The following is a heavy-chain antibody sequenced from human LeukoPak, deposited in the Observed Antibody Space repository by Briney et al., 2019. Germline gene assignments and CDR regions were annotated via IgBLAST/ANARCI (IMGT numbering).Heavy chain of an antibody. CDR2: INPNSGGT. V-gene: IGHV1-2*02. J-gene: IGHJ5*02. Sequence: ASVKVSCKASGYTFTGYYMHWVRQAPGQGLEWMGWINPNSGGTNYAQKFQGTVTMPRDTSISTAYMELSRLRSDDTAVYYCASNAELLWFGELLYHNNWFDPWGQGTLVTVSS. CDR3: ASNAELLWFGELLYHNNWFDP. CDR1: GYTFTGYY. D-gene: IGHD3-10*01.